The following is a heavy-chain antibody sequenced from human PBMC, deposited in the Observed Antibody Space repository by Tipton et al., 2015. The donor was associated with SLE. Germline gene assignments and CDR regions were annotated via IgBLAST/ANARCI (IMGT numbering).Heavy chain of an antibody. CDR2: IYYSGST. V-gene: IGHV4-59*01. CDR3: ARGEGAADAFDI. CDR1: GGSISSYY. Sequence: TLSLTCTVSGGSISSYYWSWIRQPPGKGLEWIGYIYYSGSTNYNPSLKSRVTISVDTSKNQFSLKLSSVTAADTAVYYCARGEGAADAFDIWGQGTMVTVSS. J-gene: IGHJ3*02. D-gene: IGHD1-26*01.